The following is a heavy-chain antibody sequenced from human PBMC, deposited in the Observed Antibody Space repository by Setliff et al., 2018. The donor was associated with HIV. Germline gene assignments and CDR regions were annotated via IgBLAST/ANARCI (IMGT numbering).Heavy chain of an antibody. J-gene: IGHJ2*01. V-gene: IGHV4-34*01. CDR3: AREGARITIFGVVTALWYFDL. CDR2: INHSGSA. D-gene: IGHD3-3*01. Sequence: SETLSLTCAVYGGSFSGYSWIWIRQPPGKGLEWIGEINHSGSANYNPSLKSRVTISLDTSRNQFSLKLTSMTAADTAVYYCAREGARITIFGVVTALWYFDLWGRGTLVTVSS. CDR1: GGSFSGYS.